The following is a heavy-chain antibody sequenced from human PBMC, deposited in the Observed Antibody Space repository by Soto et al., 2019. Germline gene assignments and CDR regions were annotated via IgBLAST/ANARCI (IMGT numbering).Heavy chain of an antibody. CDR1: GGSVSSPSFH. J-gene: IGHJ5*02. CDR2: VYDSGST. CDR3: ARGDAINWFDP. Sequence: SETLSLTCTVSGGSVSSPSFHWNWIRQPPGKGLEWIGYVYDSGSTNYNPSLESRVTISIDTSKNQFSLKLNSVTAADTAVYYCARGDAINWFDPWGQGTLVTVSS. V-gene: IGHV4-61*01. D-gene: IGHD2-2*01.